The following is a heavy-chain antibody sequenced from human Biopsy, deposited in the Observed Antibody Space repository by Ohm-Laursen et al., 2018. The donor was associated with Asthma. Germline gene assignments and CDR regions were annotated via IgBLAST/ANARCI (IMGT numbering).Heavy chain of an antibody. CDR1: GDAMSTSGSY. D-gene: IGHD6-6*01. CDR3: ARAVSSSSYWYFDL. CDR2: IYYSGRT. V-gene: IGHV4-39*02. J-gene: IGHJ2*01. Sequence: TLSLTCIVSGDAMSTSGSYWGWIRQSPGKGLEWIGSIYYSGRTYYNPSLGSRVTISADTLKNHFSLNVTSVTAADTAVYYCARAVSSSSYWYFDLWGRGDLVTVSS.